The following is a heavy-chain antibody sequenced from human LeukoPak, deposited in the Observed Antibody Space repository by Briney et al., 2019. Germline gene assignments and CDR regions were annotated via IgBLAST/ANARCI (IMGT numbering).Heavy chain of an antibody. CDR1: GGSISSSSYY. J-gene: IGHJ3*02. V-gene: IGHV4-39*01. CDR3: ARKYSSGRNPCDTFDI. Sequence: SETLSLTCTVSGGSISSSSYYWGWIRQPPGKGLEWIASIYYRGSAYYNPSLESRVTISVDTSKNQFSLMLRSVTAADTAVYYCARKYSSGRNPCDTFDIWGQGTVVAVS. D-gene: IGHD6-19*01. CDR2: IYYRGSA.